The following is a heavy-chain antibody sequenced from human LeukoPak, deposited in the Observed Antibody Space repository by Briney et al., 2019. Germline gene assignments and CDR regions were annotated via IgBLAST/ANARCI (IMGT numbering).Heavy chain of an antibody. V-gene: IGHV1-69*13. J-gene: IGHJ4*02. D-gene: IGHD3-9*01. CDR1: GGTFSSYA. CDR3: ARGNTYYDIVVNGDYFDY. Sequence: REASVKVSCKASGGTFSSYAISWVRQAPGQGLEWMGGIIPIFGTANYAQKFQGRVTITADESASTAYMELSSLRSEDTAVYYCARGNTYYDIVVNGDYFDYWGQGTLVTVSS. CDR2: IIPIFGTA.